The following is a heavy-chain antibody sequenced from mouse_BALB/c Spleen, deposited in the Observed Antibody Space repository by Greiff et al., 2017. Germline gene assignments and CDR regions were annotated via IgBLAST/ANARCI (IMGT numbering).Heavy chain of an antibody. V-gene: IGHV1S81*02. Sequence: VQLQQPGAELVKPGASVKLSCKASGYTFTSYWMHWVKQRPGQGLEWIGEINPSNGRTNYNEKFKSKATLTVDKSSSTAYMQLSSLTSEDSAVYYCARLLRLRSYAMDYWGQGTSVTVSS. J-gene: IGHJ4*01. D-gene: IGHD1-2*01. CDR3: ARLLRLRSYAMDY. CDR1: GYTFTSYW. CDR2: INPSNGRT.